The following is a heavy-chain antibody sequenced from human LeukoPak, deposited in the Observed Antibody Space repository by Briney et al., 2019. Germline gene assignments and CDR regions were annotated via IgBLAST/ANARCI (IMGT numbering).Heavy chain of an antibody. CDR2: IIPTTGLA. CDR1: GRTFSIFS. V-gene: IGHV1-69*04. Sequence: EASVNVSCKVSGRTFSIFSISCVPQAPGQGLEWMGRIIPTTGLANYAQKLQGRVTITAENHARTAYMGLSSRLSTDTAVYYCARAPPRIDGYVLYYWGQGTLVTVSS. CDR3: ARAPPRIDGYVLYY. D-gene: IGHD5-24*01. J-gene: IGHJ4*02.